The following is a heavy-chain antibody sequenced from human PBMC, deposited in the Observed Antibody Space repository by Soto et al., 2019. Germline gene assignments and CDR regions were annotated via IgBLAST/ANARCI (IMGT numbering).Heavy chain of an antibody. J-gene: IGHJ6*02. CDR2: IIPILGIA. CDR3: ARTPSGDGYNYYYYYYGMDV. V-gene: IGHV1-69*02. CDR1: GGTFSSYT. Sequence: ASVKVSCKASGGTFSSYTISWVRQAPGQGLEWMGRIIPILGIANYAQKFQGRVTITADKSTSTAYMELSSLRSEDTAVYYCARTPSGDGYNYYYYYYGMDVWGQGTTVTVSS. D-gene: IGHD5-12*01.